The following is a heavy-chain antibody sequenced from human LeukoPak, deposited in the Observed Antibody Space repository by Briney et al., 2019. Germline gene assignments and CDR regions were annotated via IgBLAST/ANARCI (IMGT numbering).Heavy chain of an antibody. J-gene: IGHJ6*02. D-gene: IGHD4-11*01. V-gene: IGHV4-59*01. CDR3: ATDYSNFYGMDV. Sequence: SETLSLTCTVSGGSIRGYYWSWIRQPPGKGLEWIGYIQNSARTNYNPSLESRVTISVDSSKDQFSLRLSSVTAADTAVYYCATDYSNFYGMDVWGQGTTVTVSS. CDR1: GGSIRGYY. CDR2: IQNSART.